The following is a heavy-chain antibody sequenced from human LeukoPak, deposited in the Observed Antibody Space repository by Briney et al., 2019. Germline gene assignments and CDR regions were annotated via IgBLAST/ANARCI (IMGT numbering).Heavy chain of an antibody. CDR1: GFTFDDYA. CDR2: ISWNSGSI. J-gene: IGHJ4*02. V-gene: IGHV3-9*01. Sequence: GRSLRLSCAASGFTFDDYAMHWVRQAPGKGLEWVSGISWNSGSIGYADSVKGRFTISRDSAKNSLYLQMDNLRPEDTALYYCAKDSSSSWYRDFDYWGQGTLVTVSS. D-gene: IGHD6-13*01. CDR3: AKDSSSSWYRDFDY.